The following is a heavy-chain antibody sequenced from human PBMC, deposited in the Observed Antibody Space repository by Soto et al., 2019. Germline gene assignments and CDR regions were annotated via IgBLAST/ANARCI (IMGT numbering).Heavy chain of an antibody. CDR1: GYTFTSYG. D-gene: IGHD2-2*01. CDR2: ISAYNGNT. V-gene: IGHV1-18*01. Sequence: QVQLVQSGAEVKKPGASVKVSCKASGYTFTSYGISWVRQAPGQGLEWMGWISAYNGNTNYAQKRQGRVTMTTDTSPSTAYTERRILRSGDTAVYYCAREVRIVVVPAAMRWFDPWGQGTLVTVSS. J-gene: IGHJ5*02. CDR3: AREVRIVVVPAAMRWFDP.